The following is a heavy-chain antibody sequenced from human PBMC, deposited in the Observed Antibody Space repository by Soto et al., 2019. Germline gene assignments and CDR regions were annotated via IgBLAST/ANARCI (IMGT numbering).Heavy chain of an antibody. CDR2: IKGDEITT. V-gene: IGHV3-74*01. Sequence: GGSLRLSCAASGFTFSSYWVHWVRQAPGKGLVWVSRIKGDEITTNYADSVKGRFTISRDNAKNTVYLQMNSLRAEDTAVYYCARGAFGAYYIDYWGQGTVVTLYS. D-gene: IGHD3-3*01. J-gene: IGHJ4*02. CDR1: GFTFSSYW. CDR3: ARGAFGAYYIDY.